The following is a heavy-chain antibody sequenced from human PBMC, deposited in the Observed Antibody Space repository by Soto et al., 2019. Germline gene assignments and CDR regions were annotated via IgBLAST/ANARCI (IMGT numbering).Heavy chain of an antibody. CDR2: IYHTGNT. CDR1: GGSMSSGAYY. D-gene: IGHD3-22*01. CDR3: ASSYSGYLDN. J-gene: IGHJ4*02. V-gene: IGHV4-31*03. Sequence: QVQLQESGPGLVKPSQTLSLTCSVSGGSMSSGAYYWNWIRQHPGKGLEWIAYIYHTGNTYYKPYLRSRTTISVETSANQFSLKLTSVTDADTAVYYCASSYSGYLDNWGQGTLVTVSS.